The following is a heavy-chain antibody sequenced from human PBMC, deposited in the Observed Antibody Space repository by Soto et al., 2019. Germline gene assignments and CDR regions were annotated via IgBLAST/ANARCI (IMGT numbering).Heavy chain of an antibody. Sequence: QVQLMQSGAEVKQPGASVKVTCKGSGYTFTSYGISWVRQAPGQGLEWMGWIDVNTNYAQKFQGRVTMTTDTSTSTAYLELRSLRSDDTAVYYCARESMSYDYSNLRYWGQGTQVTVSS. D-gene: IGHD4-4*01. J-gene: IGHJ4*02. CDR3: ARESMSYDYSNLRY. V-gene: IGHV1-18*04. CDR2: IDVNT. CDR1: GYTFTSYG.